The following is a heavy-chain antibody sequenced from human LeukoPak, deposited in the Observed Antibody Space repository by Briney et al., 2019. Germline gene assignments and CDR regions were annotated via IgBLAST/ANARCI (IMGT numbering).Heavy chain of an antibody. D-gene: IGHD3-10*01. CDR3: AATTLITMAQRVITNGYMDV. V-gene: IGHV3-66*02. J-gene: IGHJ6*03. Sequence: GGSLRLSCAASGFTVSGKYMTWVRQAPGKGLEWVSVIYSGGSTFYAGSLEGRFTISRDNSKNTLYLQMNSLRAEDTAVYYCAATTLITMAQRVITNGYMDVWGKGTTVTVSS. CDR2: IYSGGST. CDR1: GFTVSGKY.